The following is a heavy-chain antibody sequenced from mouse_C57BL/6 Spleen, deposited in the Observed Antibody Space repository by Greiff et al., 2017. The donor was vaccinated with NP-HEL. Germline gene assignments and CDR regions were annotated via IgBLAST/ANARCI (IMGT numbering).Heavy chain of an antibody. CDR1: GYTFTSYW. V-gene: IGHV1-50*01. Sequence: VQLQQPGAELVKPGASVKLSCKASGYTFTSYWMQWVKQRPGQGLEWIGEIDPSDSYTNYNQKFKGKATLTVDTSSSTAYMQLSSLTSEDSAVYYCARGGNYVFDYWGQGTTLTVSS. CDR3: ARGGNYVFDY. D-gene: IGHD2-1*01. J-gene: IGHJ2*01. CDR2: IDPSDSYT.